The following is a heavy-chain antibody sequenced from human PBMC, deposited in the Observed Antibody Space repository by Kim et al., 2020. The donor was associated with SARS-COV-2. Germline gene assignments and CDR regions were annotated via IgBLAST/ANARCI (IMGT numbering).Heavy chain of an antibody. V-gene: IGHV3-7*03. CDR2: IKQDGSEK. J-gene: IGHJ4*02. Sequence: GGSLRLSCAASGFTFSSYWMSWVRQAPGKGLEWVANIKQDGSEKYYVDSVKGRFTISRDNAKNSLYLQMNSLRAEDTAVYYCARDWGEVAARHVDYWGQGTLVTVSS. D-gene: IGHD6-6*01. CDR1: GFTFSSYW. CDR3: ARDWGEVAARHVDY.